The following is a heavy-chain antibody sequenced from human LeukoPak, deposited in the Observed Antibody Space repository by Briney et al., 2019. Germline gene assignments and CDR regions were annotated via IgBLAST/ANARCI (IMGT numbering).Heavy chain of an antibody. V-gene: IGHV3-74*01. Sequence: GGSLRLSCAASGFAFSAYWMHWVRQAPGKGLEWVARINEDATTTTYADSVKGRFFISRDNTKKSLYLQMNNLRAEDTAVYYCVRDLILVWTPGDDFDFWGQGTLVIVSS. CDR3: VRDLILVWTPGDDFDF. D-gene: IGHD3-16*01. CDR2: INEDATTT. J-gene: IGHJ4*02. CDR1: GFAFSAYW.